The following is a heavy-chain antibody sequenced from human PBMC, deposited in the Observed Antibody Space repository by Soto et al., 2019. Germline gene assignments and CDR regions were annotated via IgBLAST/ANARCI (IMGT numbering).Heavy chain of an antibody. D-gene: IGHD2-2*01. V-gene: IGHV1-69*08. CDR2: IIPIFGTA. CDR1: GGTFSRYS. Sequence: QVQLVQSGAEVKKPGSSVKVSCKASGGTFSRYSITWVRQAPGHGLEWIGRIIPIFGTASYAQKIQGRVTITADESTSTAYMELSSLRSDDTAVYYCAREDRDRETGLVPAAIAGMDVWGQGTTVTVSS. CDR3: AREDRDRETGLVPAAIAGMDV. J-gene: IGHJ6*02.